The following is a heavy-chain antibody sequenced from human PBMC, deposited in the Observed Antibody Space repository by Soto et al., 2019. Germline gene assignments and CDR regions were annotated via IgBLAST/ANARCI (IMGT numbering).Heavy chain of an antibody. Sequence: GGSLRLSCAASGFTFSSYGMHWVRQAPGKGLEWVAVISYDGSNKYYADSVKGRFTISRDNSKNTLYLQMNSLRAEDTAVYYCAKDALVVVPAALNYYYYYCMDVWGQGTTVTVSS. CDR1: GFTFSSYG. CDR2: ISYDGSNK. CDR3: AKDALVVVPAALNYYYYYCMDV. J-gene: IGHJ6*02. V-gene: IGHV3-30*18. D-gene: IGHD2-2*01.